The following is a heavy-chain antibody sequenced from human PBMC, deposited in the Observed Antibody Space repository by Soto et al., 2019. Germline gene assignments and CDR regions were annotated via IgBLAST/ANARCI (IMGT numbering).Heavy chain of an antibody. CDR1: GFTFSSYG. V-gene: IGHV3-33*01. D-gene: IGHD3-22*01. J-gene: IGHJ4*02. CDR2: IWSDGSNK. Sequence: QVQLVESGGGVVQPGRSLRLTCAASGFTFSSYGMHWVRQAPGKGLEWVAVIWSDGSNKYYADSVKGRFTISRDNSKNTLYLKMNTLRAEDTAVYYCARYYYDSSGYYPLWGQGTIVTVSP. CDR3: ARYYYDSSGYYPL.